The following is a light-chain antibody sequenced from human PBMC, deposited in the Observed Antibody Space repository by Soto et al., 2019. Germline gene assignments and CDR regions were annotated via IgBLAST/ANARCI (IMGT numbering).Light chain of an antibody. CDR3: QQYNNWPPYT. Sequence: EVVMTQSPATLSVSPGEPATLSCRASQNVNYNLAWYQQKPGQAPRLLIYGASIRATGIPARFSGSGSGTEFTLTISSLQSEDSAVYYCQQYNNWPPYTFGRGTKLEIE. J-gene: IGKJ2*01. V-gene: IGKV3-15*01. CDR1: QNVNYN. CDR2: GAS.